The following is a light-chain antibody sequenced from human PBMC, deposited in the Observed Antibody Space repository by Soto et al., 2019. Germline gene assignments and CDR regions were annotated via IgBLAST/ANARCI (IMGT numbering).Light chain of an antibody. V-gene: IGKV1-39*01. CDR3: QQSYSTPRT. CDR2: AAS. CDR1: QSISSY. Sequence: DIQMTQSPSSLSASVGDRVTITCRASQSISSYLNWYQQKPGKAPKLPIYAASSLQSGVPSRFSGSVSGTDFTLTISSLQPEDFATYYCQQSYSTPRTFGQGTQVEIK. J-gene: IGKJ1*01.